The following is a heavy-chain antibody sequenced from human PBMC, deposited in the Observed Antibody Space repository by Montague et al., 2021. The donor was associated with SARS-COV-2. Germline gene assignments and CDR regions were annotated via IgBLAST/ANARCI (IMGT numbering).Heavy chain of an antibody. CDR1: GDSISRYY. CDR2: IYTGGYV. CDR3: ARAIWHLDV. J-gene: IGHJ2*01. V-gene: IGHV4-4*07. Sequence: SETLSLTCSVSGDSISRYYWSWIRQSDGEGLEWIGRIYTGGYVXXXPALQSRVSMSVDTSKSQVSLNVTSVTAADTAVYYCARAIWHLDVWGRGVLVTVSS.